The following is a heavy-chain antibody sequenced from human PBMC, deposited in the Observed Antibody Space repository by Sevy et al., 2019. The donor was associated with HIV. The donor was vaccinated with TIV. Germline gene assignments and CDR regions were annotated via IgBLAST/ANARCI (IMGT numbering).Heavy chain of an antibody. CDR1: GFTFSRYG. Sequence: GGSLRLSCAAAGFTFSRYGMHWARQAPGKGLEWVAVISSDGSDKDYAESVKGRFTVSRDNSKDTVYLQMNSLRLEDTAIYYCANSRGRYEGSSWLYYYYLMDVWGLGTTVTVSS. CDR2: ISSDGSDK. V-gene: IGHV3-30*18. D-gene: IGHD6-13*01. J-gene: IGHJ6*02. CDR3: ANSRGRYEGSSWLYYYYLMDV.